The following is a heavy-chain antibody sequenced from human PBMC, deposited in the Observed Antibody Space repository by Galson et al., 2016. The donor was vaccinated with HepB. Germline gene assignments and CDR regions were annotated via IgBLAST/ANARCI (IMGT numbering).Heavy chain of an antibody. CDR1: GGSFSGYN. J-gene: IGHJ6*02. V-gene: IGHV4-34*01. CDR2: IHHSGGT. CDR3: ARPRSGPVGGNYYMDV. Sequence: TLSLTCAVYGGSFSGYNWTWIRQPPGKGLEWIGEIHHSGGTIYNPSLKSRITMSVDTSKNQLSLSLRSVTAADTAMYYCARPRSGPVGGNYYMDVWGQGTTVTISS. D-gene: IGHD6-19*01.